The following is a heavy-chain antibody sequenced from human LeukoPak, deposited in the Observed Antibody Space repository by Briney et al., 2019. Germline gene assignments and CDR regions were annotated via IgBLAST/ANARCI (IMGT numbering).Heavy chain of an antibody. CDR1: EFTFSSYN. V-gene: IGHV3-48*01. D-gene: IGHD6-13*01. Sequence: GGSLRLSCAASEFTFSSYNMNWVRQAPGKGLEWVSYISSSSSTIYYADSVKGRFTISRDNAKNSLYLQMNSLRAEDTAVYYCARAVTAGLLGYYYYYMDVWGKGTTVTVSS. CDR2: ISSSSSTI. CDR3: ARAVTAGLLGYYYYYMDV. J-gene: IGHJ6*03.